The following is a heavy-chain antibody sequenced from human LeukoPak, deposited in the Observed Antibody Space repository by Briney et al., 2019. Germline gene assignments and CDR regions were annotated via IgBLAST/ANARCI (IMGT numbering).Heavy chain of an antibody. J-gene: IGHJ4*02. Sequence: GGSLRLSCAASGFTFSSYSMNWVRQAPGKGLEWVSSISSSSSYIYYADSVKGRFTISRDNAKNSLHLQMNSLRAEDTAVYYCARGGIAAAGTYYWGQGTLVTVSS. CDR2: ISSSSSYI. CDR3: ARGGIAAAGTYY. V-gene: IGHV3-21*01. D-gene: IGHD6-13*01. CDR1: GFTFSSYS.